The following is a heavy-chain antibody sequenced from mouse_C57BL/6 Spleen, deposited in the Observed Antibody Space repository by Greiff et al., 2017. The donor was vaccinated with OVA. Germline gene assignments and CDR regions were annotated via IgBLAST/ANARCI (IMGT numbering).Heavy chain of an antibody. D-gene: IGHD1-1*01. CDR3: ARPSHYYGSSYRFAY. J-gene: IGHJ3*01. Sequence: VKLQESGAELVRPGTSVKVSCKASGYAFTNYLIEWVKQRPGQGLEWIGVINPGSGGTNYNEKFKGKATLTADKSSSTAYMQLSSLTSEDSAVYFCARPSHYYGSSYRFAYWGQGTLVTVSA. CDR1: GYAFTNYL. V-gene: IGHV1-54*01. CDR2: INPGSGGT.